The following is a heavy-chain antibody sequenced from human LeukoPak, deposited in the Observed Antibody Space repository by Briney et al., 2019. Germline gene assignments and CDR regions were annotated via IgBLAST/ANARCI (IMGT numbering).Heavy chain of an antibody. CDR3: ARARSSYGYGDAFDI. Sequence: SLRLSCAASGFTFSTYSMHCVLQAPAKGLEGGAVITNDGRSKYYADSVKSRFTISRDNSKNTLYLQMNSLRAEDTAVYYCARARSSYGYGDAFDIWGQGTMVTVSS. V-gene: IGHV3-30*04. J-gene: IGHJ3*02. CDR2: ITNDGRSK. D-gene: IGHD5-18*01. CDR1: GFTFSTYS.